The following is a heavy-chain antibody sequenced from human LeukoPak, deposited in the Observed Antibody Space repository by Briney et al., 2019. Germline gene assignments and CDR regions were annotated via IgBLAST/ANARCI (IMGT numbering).Heavy chain of an antibody. D-gene: IGHD1-26*01. CDR3: ARVPVGATTGGIYY. CDR1: GGTFSSYA. CDR2: IIPILGIA. Sequence: ASVKVSCKASGGTFSSYAISWVRQAPGQGLEWMGRIIPILGIANYAQKFQGRVTITADKSTSTAYMELSSLRSEDTAVYYCARVPVGATTGGIYYWGQGTLVTVSS. V-gene: IGHV1-69*04. J-gene: IGHJ4*02.